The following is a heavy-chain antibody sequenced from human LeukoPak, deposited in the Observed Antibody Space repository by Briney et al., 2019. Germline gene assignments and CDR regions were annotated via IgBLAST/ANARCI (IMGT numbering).Heavy chain of an antibody. V-gene: IGHV3-66*01. CDR2: IYSGGST. Sequence: GGSLRLSCAASGLTISNSFMGWVRQTPGKGLEWVSLIYSGGSTYSADSVKGRFIISRDNSKNTLHLQMNSLRAEDTAVYYCARDTDYYGSGRHGYFDHWGQGTLVAVSS. J-gene: IGHJ1*01. CDR1: GLTISNSF. D-gene: IGHD3-10*01. CDR3: ARDTDYYGSGRHGYFDH.